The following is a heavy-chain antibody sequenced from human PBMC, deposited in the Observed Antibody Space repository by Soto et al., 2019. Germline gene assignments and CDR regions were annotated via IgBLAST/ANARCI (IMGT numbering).Heavy chain of an antibody. D-gene: IGHD6-13*01. V-gene: IGHV4-4*07. CDR2: IYTSGST. CDR1: GGSISSYY. CDR3: ARDFPDSSSWYTPYYYGMDV. Sequence: QVQLQESGPGLVKPSETLSLTCTVSGGSISSYYWSWIRQPAGKGLEWIGRIYTSGSTNYNPSLKSRVTMSVDTSKNQFSLKLSSVTAADTVVYYCARDFPDSSSWYTPYYYGMDVWGQGTTVTVSS. J-gene: IGHJ6*02.